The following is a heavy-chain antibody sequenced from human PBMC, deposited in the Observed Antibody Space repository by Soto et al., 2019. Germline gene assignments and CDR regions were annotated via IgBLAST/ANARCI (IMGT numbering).Heavy chain of an antibody. CDR3: ARHGAEEEFVLVPAASDY. CDR1: GGSISSSSYY. V-gene: IGHV4-39*01. J-gene: IGHJ4*02. Sequence: PSETLSLTCTVSGGSISSSSYYWGWIRQPPGKGLEWIGSIYYSGSTYYNPSLKSRVTISVDTSKNQFSLKLSSVTAADTAVYYCARHGAEEEFVLVPAASDYWGQGTLVPVSS. D-gene: IGHD2-2*01. CDR2: IYYSGST.